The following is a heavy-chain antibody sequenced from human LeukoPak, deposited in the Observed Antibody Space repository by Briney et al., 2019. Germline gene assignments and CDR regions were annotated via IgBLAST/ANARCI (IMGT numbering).Heavy chain of an antibody. CDR3: ARIVYSSSWYWFDP. D-gene: IGHD6-13*01. CDR1: GGTFSSYA. Sequence: ASVKVSCKASGGTFSSYAISWVRQAPGQGLEWMGGIIPIFGTANYAQKFQGRVTITADKFTSTAYMELSSLRSEDTAVYYCARIVYSSSWYWFDPWGQGTLVTVSS. J-gene: IGHJ5*02. V-gene: IGHV1-69*06. CDR2: IIPIFGTA.